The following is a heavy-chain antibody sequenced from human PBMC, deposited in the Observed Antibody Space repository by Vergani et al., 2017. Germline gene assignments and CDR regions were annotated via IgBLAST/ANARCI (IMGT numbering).Heavy chain of an antibody. CDR3: ATDSGIAAAEGNWFDP. CDR1: GGTFSSYA. D-gene: IGHD6-13*01. CDR2: IIPILGIA. V-gene: IGHV1-69*04. J-gene: IGHJ5*02. Sequence: QVQLLQSGAEVKKPGSSVKVSCKASGGTFSSYAISWVRQAPGQGLEWMGRIIPILGIANYAQKFQGRVTMTEDTSTDTAYMELSSLRSEDTAVYYCATDSGIAAAEGNWFDPWGQGTLVTVSS.